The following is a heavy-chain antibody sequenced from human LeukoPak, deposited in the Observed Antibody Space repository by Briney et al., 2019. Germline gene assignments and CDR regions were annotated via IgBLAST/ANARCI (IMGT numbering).Heavy chain of an antibody. V-gene: IGHV3-30*02. CDR2: IWYDGGNK. D-gene: IGHD1-7*01. CDR1: GFTFSSYG. J-gene: IGHJ3*02. CDR3: AKDKANWNYVSNAFDI. Sequence: GGSLRLSCAASGFTFSSYGMHWVCQAPGKGLEWVTFIWYDGGNKYYADSVKGRFTISRDNSKNTLYLQMNSLRAEDTAVYYCAKDKANWNYVSNAFDIWGQGTMVTVSS.